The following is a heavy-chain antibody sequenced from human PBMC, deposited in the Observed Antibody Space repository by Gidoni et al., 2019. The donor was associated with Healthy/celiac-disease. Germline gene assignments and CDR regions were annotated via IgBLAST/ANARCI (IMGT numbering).Heavy chain of an antibody. Sequence: EVQLLESGGGLVQPGGSLRLSCAASGFTFSSYAMSWVRQAPGKGLGWVSAISGSGGSTYYADSVKGRFTISRDNSKNTLYLQMNSRRAEDTAVYYCAKDPTYDYVWGSYLYWGQGTLVTVSS. J-gene: IGHJ4*02. CDR2: ISGSGGST. CDR1: GFTFSSYA. D-gene: IGHD3-16*02. CDR3: AKDPTYDYVWGSYLY. V-gene: IGHV3-23*01.